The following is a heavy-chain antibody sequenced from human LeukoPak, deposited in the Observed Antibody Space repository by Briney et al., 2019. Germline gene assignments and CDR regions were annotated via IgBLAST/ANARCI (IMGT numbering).Heavy chain of an antibody. CDR1: GGSIGSYY. J-gene: IGHJ3*02. D-gene: IGHD4-17*01. CDR2: ISYSGST. CDR3: ARGTYGQLLFDI. V-gene: IGHV4-59*01. Sequence: SETLSLTCTVSGGSIGSYYWSWIRQPPGKGLEWIGHISYSGSTNYNPSLKSRVTISVDTSKNQFSLKLSSVTAADTAVYYCARGTYGQLLFDIWGQGTMVTVSS.